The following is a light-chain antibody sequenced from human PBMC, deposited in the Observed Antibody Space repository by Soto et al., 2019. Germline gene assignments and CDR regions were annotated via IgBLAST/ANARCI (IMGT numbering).Light chain of an antibody. CDR3: QQYNSYST. J-gene: IGKJ1*01. CDR2: DVS. V-gene: IGKV1-5*01. Sequence: LQMTQSPSTLSASVGDRVTITCRASQSISSWLAWYQQKPGKAPKLLIYDVSSLESGVPSRFSGSGSGTEFTLTISSLQPDDFATYYCQQYNSYSTFGQGTKVDIK. CDR1: QSISSW.